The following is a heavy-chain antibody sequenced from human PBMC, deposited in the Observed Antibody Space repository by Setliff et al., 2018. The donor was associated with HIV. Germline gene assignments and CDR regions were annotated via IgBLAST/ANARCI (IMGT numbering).Heavy chain of an antibody. CDR2: IYYSGST. Sequence: SETLSLTCTVSGGSTSSSSYYWGWIRQPPGKGLEWIGSIYYSGSTYYNPSLKSRVTISVDMSKNQFSLKLRSVTAADTAVYYCARQTYYYDNSGHNWFDPWGQGTLVTVSS. CDR3: ARQTYYYDNSGHNWFDP. V-gene: IGHV4-39*01. D-gene: IGHD3-22*01. CDR1: GGSTSSSSYY. J-gene: IGHJ5*02.